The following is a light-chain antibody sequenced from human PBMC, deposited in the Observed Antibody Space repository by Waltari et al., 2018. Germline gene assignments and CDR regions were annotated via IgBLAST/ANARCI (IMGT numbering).Light chain of an antibody. CDR2: TAS. Sequence: DIQMTQSPSSLSASVGDRVTITCRASQSISTYLNWYQQKPGKTPKLLIYTASILQSGIPSTFSCSWSGTDFTLTISSLQPEDVATYYCQQSYSTPYTFGRGTKLEI. CDR3: QQSYSTPYT. J-gene: IGKJ2*01. V-gene: IGKV1-39*01. CDR1: QSISTY.